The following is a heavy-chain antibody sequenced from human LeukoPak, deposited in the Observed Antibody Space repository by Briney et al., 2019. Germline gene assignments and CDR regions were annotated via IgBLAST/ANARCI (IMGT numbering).Heavy chain of an antibody. CDR2: INHSGST. Sequence: SETLSLTCAVYGGSFSGYYWSWIRQPPGKGLEWIGEINHSGSTNYNPSLMSRVTISVDTYKNQFSLKLSSVTAADTAVYYCARRRRDKALDYWGQGTLVTVSS. J-gene: IGHJ4*02. CDR1: GGSFSGYY. V-gene: IGHV4-34*01. CDR3: ARRRRDKALDY. D-gene: IGHD2-15*01.